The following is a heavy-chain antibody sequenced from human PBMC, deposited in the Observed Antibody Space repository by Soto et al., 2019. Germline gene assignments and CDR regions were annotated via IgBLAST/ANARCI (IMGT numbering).Heavy chain of an antibody. V-gene: IGHV3-23*01. D-gene: IGHD5-12*01. CDR1: GFTFSSYS. CDR3: AIMAMALPDFDY. CDR2: ISGSGGST. Sequence: WVSMRLSCAASGFTFSSYSMSGVRQAPGKGLEWVSAISGSGGSTYYADSVKGRFTISRDNSKNTLYLQMNSLRAEDTAVYYCAIMAMALPDFDYWGQGTLVTVSS. J-gene: IGHJ4*02.